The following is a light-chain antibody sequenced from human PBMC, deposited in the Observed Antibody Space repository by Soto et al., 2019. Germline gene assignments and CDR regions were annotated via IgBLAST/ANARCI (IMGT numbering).Light chain of an antibody. V-gene: IGKV3-20*01. Sequence: EIVLTQSPGTLSLSPGERATLSCRASQSVSSSYLAWYQQKPGQAPRLLMYGASSRATGIPDRFSGGGSATDFTLTISRLEPEDVAVYYCQQYGSSPYTFGQGTKREIK. CDR3: QQYGSSPYT. CDR2: GAS. CDR1: QSVSSSY. J-gene: IGKJ2*01.